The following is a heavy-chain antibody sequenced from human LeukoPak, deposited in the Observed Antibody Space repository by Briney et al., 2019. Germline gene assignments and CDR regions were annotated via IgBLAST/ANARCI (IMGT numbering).Heavy chain of an antibody. J-gene: IGHJ4*02. V-gene: IGHV3-11*04. CDR3: ARDRLVDY. CDR2: ISSGGSSI. Sequence: PGGSLRLSCAASGFGFSKYYMTWIRQAPGKGLEWVSYISSGGSSIYYADSVRGRFTISRDNTKNSLYLQMNSLSVEDTAVYYCARDRLVDYWGQGTLVTVSS. D-gene: IGHD6-6*01. CDR1: GFGFSKYY.